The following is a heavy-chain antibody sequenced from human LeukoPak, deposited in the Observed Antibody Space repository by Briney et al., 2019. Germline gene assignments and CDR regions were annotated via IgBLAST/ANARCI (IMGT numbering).Heavy chain of an antibody. CDR3: ARSASYLVGHDY. J-gene: IGHJ4*02. CDR2: ISPGDSDT. D-gene: IGHD1-26*01. V-gene: IGHV5-51*01. Sequence: GESLKISCKGSGYRFSDYWIGWVRQMPGKGLEWMGLISPGDSDTRYSPSLQGHVTISADKSSSTAYLQWSSLKASDTAMYYCARSASYLVGHDYWGQGTLVTVSS. CDR1: GYRFSDYW.